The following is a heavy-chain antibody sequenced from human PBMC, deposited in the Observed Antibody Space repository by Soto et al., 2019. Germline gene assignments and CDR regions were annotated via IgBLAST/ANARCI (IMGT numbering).Heavy chain of an antibody. J-gene: IGHJ6*02. CDR2: MNPNSGNT. CDR1: GYTFTSYD. CDR3: ARAAYSSSWYSGYYYGMDV. D-gene: IGHD6-13*01. Sequence: QVQLVQSGAEVKKPGASVKVSCKASGYTFTSYDINWVRQATGQGLEWMGWMNPNSGNTGYAQKFLGRVTMTRNTSISKAYMELSSLRSEDTAVYYCARAAYSSSWYSGYYYGMDVWGQGTTVTVSS. V-gene: IGHV1-8*01.